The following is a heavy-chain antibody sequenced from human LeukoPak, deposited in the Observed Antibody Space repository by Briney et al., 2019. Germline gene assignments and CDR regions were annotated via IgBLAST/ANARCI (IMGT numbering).Heavy chain of an antibody. V-gene: IGHV4-39*07. J-gene: IGHJ4*02. Sequence: PSETLSLTCTVSGGSISSSSYYWGWIRQPPGKGLEWIGNIYYSESTYYNPSLKSRVTISADTSKNQFSLKLSSVTAADTAVYYCARIPMFSSSWYLLNWGQGTLVTVSS. CDR2: IYYSEST. D-gene: IGHD6-13*01. CDR1: GGSISSSSYY. CDR3: ARIPMFSSSWYLLN.